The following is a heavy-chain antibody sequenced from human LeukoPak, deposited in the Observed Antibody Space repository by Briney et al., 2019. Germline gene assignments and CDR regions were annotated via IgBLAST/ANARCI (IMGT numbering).Heavy chain of an antibody. V-gene: IGHV3-30*18. CDR1: GFTFSNCG. J-gene: IGHJ4*02. CDR3: VKEQSSGGYRVADY. CDR2: FSYDGSDI. D-gene: IGHD6-19*01. Sequence: PRRSLRLSCTASGFTFSNCGMHWVRQAPGKRLEWVAVFSYDGSDIYYGDSVKGRFTISRDISKNTLYLQMNSLRAEDTAVYYCVKEQSSGGYRVADYWGQGTLVTVSS.